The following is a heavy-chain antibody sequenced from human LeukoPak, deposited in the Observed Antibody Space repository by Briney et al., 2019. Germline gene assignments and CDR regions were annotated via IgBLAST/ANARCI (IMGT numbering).Heavy chain of an antibody. Sequence: PGGSLRLSCAASGFTFSKYGMHWVRQAPGKGLEWVAFIRYDGSNKYYTDSVKGRFTISRDNSKNTLYLQMNSLRVEDTAVYYCAKEGGGDYDILTGYPIHYYYYYMDVWGKGTTVTISS. D-gene: IGHD3-9*01. CDR2: IRYDGSNK. CDR3: AKEGGGDYDILTGYPIHYYYYYMDV. V-gene: IGHV3-30*02. CDR1: GFTFSKYG. J-gene: IGHJ6*03.